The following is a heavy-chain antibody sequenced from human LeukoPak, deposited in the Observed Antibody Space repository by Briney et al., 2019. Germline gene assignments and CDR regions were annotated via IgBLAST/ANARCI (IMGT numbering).Heavy chain of an antibody. J-gene: IGHJ4*02. CDR2: INPSGGST. D-gene: IGHD6-19*01. CDR1: GYTFTSYY. CDR3: ARDSAALSSGWHSTGGGWVFDY. Sequence: GASVKVSCKASGYTFTSYYMHWVRQAPGQGLEWMGIINPSGGSTSYAQKFQGRVTMTRDTSTSTVYMELSSLRSEDTAVYYCARDSAALSSGWHSTGGGWVFDYWGQGTLVTVSS. V-gene: IGHV1-46*01.